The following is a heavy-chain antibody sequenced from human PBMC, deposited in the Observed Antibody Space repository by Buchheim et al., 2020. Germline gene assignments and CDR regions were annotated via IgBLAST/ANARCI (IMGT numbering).Heavy chain of an antibody. D-gene: IGHD1-14*01. V-gene: IGHV4-59*01. J-gene: IGHJ5*02. CDR1: GDSLRGYY. CDR2: ISYGGTT. CDR3: ARGGQTAAAVDNWFDP. Sequence: QVLLQESGPGLLKPSETLSLTCTVSGDSLRGYYWNWIRQPPGKGLEWIGYISYGGTTQYNPTLKSRVSITLDTPKDQFYFKMNTVTAADTAKYFCARGGQTAAAVDNWFDPWGQG.